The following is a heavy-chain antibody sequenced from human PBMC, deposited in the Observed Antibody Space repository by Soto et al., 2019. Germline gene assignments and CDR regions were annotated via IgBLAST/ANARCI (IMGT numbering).Heavy chain of an antibody. V-gene: IGHV3-23*01. D-gene: IGHD6-6*01. CDR2: ISGSGGST. CDR3: AKVEYSSSGHYYYYGMDV. J-gene: IGHJ6*02. CDR1: GFTFSSYA. Sequence: VQLLESGGGLVQPGGSLRLSCAASGFTFSSYAMSWVRQAPGKGLEWVSAISGSGGSTYYADSVKGRFTISRDNSKNTLYLQMNSLRAEDTAVYYCAKVEYSSSGHYYYYGMDVWGQGTTVTVSS.